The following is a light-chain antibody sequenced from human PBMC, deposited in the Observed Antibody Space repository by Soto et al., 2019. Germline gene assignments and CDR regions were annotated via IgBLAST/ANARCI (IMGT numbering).Light chain of an antibody. CDR3: QQYGNSPWT. J-gene: IGKJ1*01. CDR1: QSVSRNF. Sequence: DIVLTQSPGTLSLSPGERATLSCRASQSVSRNFLAWYQQKPGQAPRLLIYGASSKATGIPDRFSGSGSGTDFTLTISRLEPEDFAVYYCQQYGNSPWTFGQGTKVEIK. CDR2: GAS. V-gene: IGKV3-20*01.